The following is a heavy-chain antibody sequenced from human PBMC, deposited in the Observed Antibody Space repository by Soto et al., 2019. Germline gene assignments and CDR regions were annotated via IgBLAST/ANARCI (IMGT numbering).Heavy chain of an antibody. CDR3: ARGRAYCGGDCYPYNWFGP. CDR1: GGTLSSYA. Sequence: QVQLVQSGAEVKKPGSSVKVSCKASGGTLSSYAISWVRQAPGLGREWMGGIIPIFGTANYAQKFQGRVTITADESTITAYMELSSLRSEDTAVYYCARGRAYCGGDCYPYNWFGPWGQGTLVTVSS. D-gene: IGHD2-21*02. CDR2: IIPIFGTA. V-gene: IGHV1-69*12. J-gene: IGHJ5*02.